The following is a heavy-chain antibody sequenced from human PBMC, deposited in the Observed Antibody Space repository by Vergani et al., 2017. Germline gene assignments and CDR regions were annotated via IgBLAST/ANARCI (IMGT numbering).Heavy chain of an antibody. CDR2: IHTADSDT. D-gene: IGHD3-22*01. CDR1: GYSITNYW. CDR3: ARLYGRDSSGSKYFDY. J-gene: IGHJ4*02. Sequence: EVQLVQSGAEVKKPGESLKISCQFSGYSITNYWIGLVREMPGKGLEGMGIIHTADSDTRYSPFFQRQVTTSVDKSISTAYLQRSSLRASDSAMYYCARLYGRDSSGSKYFDYWGQGTLVTVSS. V-gene: IGHV5-51*01.